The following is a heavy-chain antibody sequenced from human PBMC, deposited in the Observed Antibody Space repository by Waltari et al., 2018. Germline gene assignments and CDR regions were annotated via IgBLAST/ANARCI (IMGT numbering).Heavy chain of an antibody. CDR1: GYTFTRYD. V-gene: IGHV1-8*01. Sequence: QVQLVQSGAEVMQPGASVKVSCKASGYTFTRYDINWVRQATGQGLEWMGWMNPNSGNTGYAQKFQGRVTMTRNTSISTAYMELSSLRSEDTAVYYCHIARQAVYYYMDVWGKGTTVTVSS. CDR2: MNPNSGNT. J-gene: IGHJ6*03. D-gene: IGHD5-12*01. CDR3: HIARQAVYYYMDV.